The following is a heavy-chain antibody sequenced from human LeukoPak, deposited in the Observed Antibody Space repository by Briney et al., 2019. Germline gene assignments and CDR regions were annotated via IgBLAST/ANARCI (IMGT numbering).Heavy chain of an antibody. V-gene: IGHV3-48*01. CDR1: GFTFSSYS. D-gene: IGHD3-22*01. Sequence: GGSLRLSCAASGFTFSSYSMNWVRQAPGKGLEWVSYISSSSSTIYYADSVKGRFTISRDNAKNSPYLQMNSLRAEDTAVYYCAKDTGEYYYDNPSAFDIWGQGTMVTVSS. CDR2: ISSSSSTI. J-gene: IGHJ3*02. CDR3: AKDTGEYYYDNPSAFDI.